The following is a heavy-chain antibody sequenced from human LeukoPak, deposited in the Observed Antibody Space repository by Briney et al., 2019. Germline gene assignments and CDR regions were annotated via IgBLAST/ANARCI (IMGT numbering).Heavy chain of an antibody. Sequence: SQTLSLTCTVSGGSISSGDYYWSWIRQPPGKGLEYIGYINFSGSTSYNPSLKGRLTISVVTPKNQFSLKLSSVTAADTAVYYCARAPVGYCSGGTCKRYFDYWGQGTLVTVSS. V-gene: IGHV4-30-4*01. D-gene: IGHD2-15*01. CDR1: GGSISSGDYY. J-gene: IGHJ4*02. CDR3: ARAPVGYCSGGTCKRYFDY. CDR2: INFSGST.